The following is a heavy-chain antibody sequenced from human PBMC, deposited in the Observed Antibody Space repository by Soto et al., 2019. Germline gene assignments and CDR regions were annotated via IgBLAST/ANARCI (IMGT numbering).Heavy chain of an antibody. CDR3: ASARWDY. J-gene: IGHJ4*02. Sequence: SGTLSLTCAVSGGSFNTNYWTWIRQPPGKGLEWIGEIFHSGSTNYNPSLKSRVTISVDTSKNQFSLKLSSVTAADTAVYYCASARWDYWGQGTLVPVSS. CDR1: GGSFNTNY. CDR2: IFHSGST. V-gene: IGHV4-34*12. D-gene: IGHD6-13*01.